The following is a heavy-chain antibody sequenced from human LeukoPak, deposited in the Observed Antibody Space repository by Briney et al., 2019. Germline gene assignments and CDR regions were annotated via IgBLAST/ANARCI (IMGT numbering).Heavy chain of an antibody. CDR3: VKDRSIAAPNNDFFDS. CDR2: ISSNGATT. CDR1: GFTFNRFY. V-gene: IGHV3-64D*06. Sequence: GGSLRLSSSASGFTFNRFYLHWVRQAPGKGLEFVSHISSNGATTYYAGSVKGRFTISRDNSKNTLYLQMSSLRADDTAVYYCVKDRSIAAPNNDFFDSWGQGALVTVSS. D-gene: IGHD6-6*01. J-gene: IGHJ4*02.